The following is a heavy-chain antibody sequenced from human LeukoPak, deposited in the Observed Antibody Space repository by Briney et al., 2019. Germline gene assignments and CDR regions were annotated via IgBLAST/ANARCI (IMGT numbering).Heavy chain of an antibody. V-gene: IGHV4-39*07. CDR2: VSHTGAT. CDR3: AKSNGCGLVDI. D-gene: IGHD2-21*01. Sequence: SETLSLTCTVSGGSITSSPYHWAWIRQPPGRGPEWIGTVSHTGATQYSPSLTSRVTISLDTSRNQFSLKLNSVTAADTAVYYCAKSNGCGLVDIWGQGTMVTVSS. J-gene: IGHJ3*02. CDR1: GGSITSSPYH.